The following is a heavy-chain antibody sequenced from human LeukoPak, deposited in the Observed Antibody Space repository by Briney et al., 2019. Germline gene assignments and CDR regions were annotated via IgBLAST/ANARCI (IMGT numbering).Heavy chain of an antibody. J-gene: IGHJ4*02. D-gene: IGHD3-16*02. V-gene: IGHV1-18*01. Sequence: GASVKVSCKASGYSFTTFGITWVRQAPGQGLEWMGWINANSNKTHYAQKFHDRVTMTTDTSTNTAFMELRGLKSDDTAMYYCSRDSTIGAVVDFNYWGQGTLVTVSS. CDR2: INANSNKT. CDR3: SRDSTIGAVVDFNY. CDR1: GYSFTTFG.